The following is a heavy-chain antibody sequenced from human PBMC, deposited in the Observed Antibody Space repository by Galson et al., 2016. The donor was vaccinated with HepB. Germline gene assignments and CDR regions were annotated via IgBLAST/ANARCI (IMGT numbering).Heavy chain of an antibody. D-gene: IGHD6-13*01. CDR3: VYNSPRQQLAPNNYQYYYMDV. CDR2: IYWDDDN. Sequence: PALVKPTQTLTLTCTFSGFSLTTSGVSVGWIRQPPGKALEWLALIYWDDDNRYSPSLNTRLTITKDNSKTQVVLTMTNMDPVDTGTYYCVYNSPRQQLAPNNYQYYYMDVWGKGTTVTVSS. V-gene: IGHV2-5*04. J-gene: IGHJ6*03. CDR1: GFSLTTSGVS.